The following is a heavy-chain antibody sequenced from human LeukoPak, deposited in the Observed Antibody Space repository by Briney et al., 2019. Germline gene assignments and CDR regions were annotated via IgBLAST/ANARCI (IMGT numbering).Heavy chain of an antibody. CDR1: GYTFTGYY. Sequence: ASVKVSFKASGYTFTGYYMHWVRQAPGQGLEWMGWINPNSGGTNYAQKFQGRVTMTRDTSISTAYMELSRLRSDDTAVYYCASIGIAAAGSEDYWGQGTLVTVSS. D-gene: IGHD6-13*01. V-gene: IGHV1-2*02. CDR2: INPNSGGT. CDR3: ASIGIAAAGSEDY. J-gene: IGHJ4*02.